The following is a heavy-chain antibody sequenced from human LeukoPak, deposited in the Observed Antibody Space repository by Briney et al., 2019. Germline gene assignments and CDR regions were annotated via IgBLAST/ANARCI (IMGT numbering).Heavy chain of an antibody. Sequence: GGSLRLSCAASGFIFSNYAMPWVRQAPGKGLEWVAVISYDGSNKYYADSVKGRFTISRDNSKNTLYLQMNSLRVEDTAVYYCARDRAYSSGSYLCYYYYGMDVWGQGTTVTVSS. CDR2: ISYDGSNK. CDR1: GFIFSNYA. V-gene: IGHV3-30-3*01. D-gene: IGHD1-26*01. J-gene: IGHJ6*02. CDR3: ARDRAYSSGSYLCYYYYGMDV.